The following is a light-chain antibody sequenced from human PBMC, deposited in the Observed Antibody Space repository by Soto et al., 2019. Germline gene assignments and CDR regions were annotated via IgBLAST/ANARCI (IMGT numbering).Light chain of an antibody. Sequence: DIQMTQSPSSLSASVGDRVTITCRASQSISSYLNWYQQKPGKAPKLLIYAASSLQSGVPSRFSGSGSWTDFTLTISSLQPEDFATYYCQQSYSTPQFGQGTKVEIK. CDR2: AAS. V-gene: IGKV1-39*01. CDR1: QSISSY. J-gene: IGKJ1*01. CDR3: QQSYSTPQ.